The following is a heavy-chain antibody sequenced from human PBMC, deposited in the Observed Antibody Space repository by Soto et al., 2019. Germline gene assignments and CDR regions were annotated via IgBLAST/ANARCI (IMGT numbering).Heavy chain of an antibody. CDR3: ARGRDYEPGGDYYGIDV. J-gene: IGHJ6*02. D-gene: IGHD4-17*01. CDR2: IYYSGNT. Sequence: QVQLQESGPGLVKPSQTLSLTCTVSGGSISSGVHYWNWIRQHPGKGLEWIGYIYYSGNTYYNPSLKSRVATSLDTSKNQFSLKLRSVTAADTAVYYCARGRDYEPGGDYYGIDVWGQGTTVTVSS. V-gene: IGHV4-31*03. CDR1: GGSISSGVHY.